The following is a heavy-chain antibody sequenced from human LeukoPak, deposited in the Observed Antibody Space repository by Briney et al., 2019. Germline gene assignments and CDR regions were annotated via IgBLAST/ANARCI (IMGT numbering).Heavy chain of an antibody. Sequence: ASVKVSCTASGGTFSSYAISWVRQAPGQGLEWMGGIIPIFGTANYAQKFQGRVTITADESTSTAYMELSSLRSEDTAVYYCARGCSSTSCHWDYYGMDVWGQGTTVTVSS. CDR2: IIPIFGTA. D-gene: IGHD2-2*01. CDR3: ARGCSSTSCHWDYYGMDV. V-gene: IGHV1-69*13. J-gene: IGHJ6*02. CDR1: GGTFSSYA.